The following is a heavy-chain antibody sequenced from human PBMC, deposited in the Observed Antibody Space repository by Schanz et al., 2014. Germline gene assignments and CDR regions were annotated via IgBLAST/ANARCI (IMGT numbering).Heavy chain of an antibody. Sequence: QVQLVQSAPEVKKPGASVKVSCKASGYSFTTYGLNWVRQAPGQGPEWMGWISAFDDKTDYAQNFQGRLIMTTDTSTTTVYMELRGLRSDDTAVYYCTRYVRLDRRGNWFDPWGQGTLVTVSS. V-gene: IGHV1-18*01. CDR2: ISAFDDKT. CDR1: GYSFTTYG. D-gene: IGHD1-1*01. J-gene: IGHJ5*02. CDR3: TRYVRLDRRGNWFDP.